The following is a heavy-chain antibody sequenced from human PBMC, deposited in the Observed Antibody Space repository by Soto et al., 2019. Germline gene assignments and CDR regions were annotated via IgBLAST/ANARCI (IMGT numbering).Heavy chain of an antibody. CDR2: VSYDGDKK. CDR3: AKDRSLEYCSGGDCYYDYGIAD. Sequence: QVHLVESGGGVVQPGGSLRLSCEGSGFTFRNYGSPWVRQAPGKGLEWVAVVSYDGDKKYYGDSVKGRFNIARDNAQSSVYLHMNSMRPEDTAVYYWAKDRSLEYCSGGDCYYDYGIADWGQGTTVTVSS. CDR1: GFTFRNYG. D-gene: IGHD2-8*02. J-gene: IGHJ6*02. V-gene: IGHV3-30*18.